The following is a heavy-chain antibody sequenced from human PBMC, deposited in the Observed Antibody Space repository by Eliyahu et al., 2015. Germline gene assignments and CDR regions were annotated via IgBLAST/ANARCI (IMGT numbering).Heavy chain of an antibody. CDR1: GFSLSNARMG. Sequence: QVTLKESGPVLVKPTETLTLTCTVSGFSLSNARMGVSWIRQPPGKALEWLAHIFSNDEKSYSTSLKSRLTISKDTSKSQVVLTMTNMDPVDTATYYCARTYYDFWSGYYSTSYYFDYWGQGTLVTVSS. CDR2: IFSNDEK. V-gene: IGHV2-26*01. D-gene: IGHD3-3*01. J-gene: IGHJ4*02. CDR3: ARTYYDFWSGYYSTSYYFDY.